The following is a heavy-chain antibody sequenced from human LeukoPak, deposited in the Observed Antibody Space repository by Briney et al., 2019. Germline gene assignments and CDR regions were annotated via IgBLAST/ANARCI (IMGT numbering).Heavy chain of an antibody. Sequence: ASVKVSSKASGYTFTSYDINWVRQATGQGLEWMGWMNPNSGNTGYAQKFQGRVTMTRNTSISTAYMELSSLRSEDTAVYYCARWILDYYYYGMDVWGQGTTVTVSS. CDR3: ARWILDYYYYGMDV. CDR1: GYTFTSYD. J-gene: IGHJ6*02. CDR2: MNPNSGNT. V-gene: IGHV1-8*01. D-gene: IGHD2-2*03.